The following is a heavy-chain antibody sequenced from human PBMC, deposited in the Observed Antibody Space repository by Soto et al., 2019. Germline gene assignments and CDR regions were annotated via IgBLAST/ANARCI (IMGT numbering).Heavy chain of an antibody. CDR2: INHSGGT. Sequence: SETLSLTCAVYGGSFSGYYWSWIRQPPGKGLEWIGEINHSGGTNYNPSLKSRVTISVDTSKNQFSLKLSSVTAADTAVFYCARNYYDSSGYSPYFYCGMDVWGQGTTVTVSS. CDR3: ARNYYDSSGYSPYFYCGMDV. V-gene: IGHV4-34*01. J-gene: IGHJ6*02. CDR1: GGSFSGYY. D-gene: IGHD3-22*01.